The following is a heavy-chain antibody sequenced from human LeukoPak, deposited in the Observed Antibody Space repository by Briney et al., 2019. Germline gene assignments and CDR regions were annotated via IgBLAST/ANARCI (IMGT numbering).Heavy chain of an antibody. CDR2: ISGGGDSV. V-gene: IGHV3-23*01. CDR1: EFPFGDYA. J-gene: IGHJ4*02. CDR3: AKLGCTGTICYANY. Sequence: GGSLRLSCAASEFPFGDYAMTWVRQTPGKGLEWVSVISGGGDSVDVADSMKGRFTISRDNSQNTLYLQMYSLRAEDTALYYCAKLGCTGTICYANYWGQGALVTVSS. D-gene: IGHD2-2*01.